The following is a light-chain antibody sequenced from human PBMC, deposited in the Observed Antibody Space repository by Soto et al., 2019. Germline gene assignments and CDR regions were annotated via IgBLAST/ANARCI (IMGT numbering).Light chain of an antibody. CDR2: NTY. Sequence: QSVLTRPPSASGTPGQSVTISCSGSNSNIGSNTVNWYQHLPGTAPKLLIYNTYRRPSGVPDRFSASKSGTSASLAISGLQSEDEADYYCAAWDDSLNHGVFGGGTKVTVL. V-gene: IGLV1-44*01. J-gene: IGLJ2*01. CDR3: AAWDDSLNHGV. CDR1: NSNIGSNT.